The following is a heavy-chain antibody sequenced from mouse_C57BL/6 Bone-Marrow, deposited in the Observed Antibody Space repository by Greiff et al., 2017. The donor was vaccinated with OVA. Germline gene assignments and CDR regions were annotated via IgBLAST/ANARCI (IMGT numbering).Heavy chain of an antibody. CDR3: AREAYFSNYEYFDV. J-gene: IGHJ1*03. CDR2: IYPYNGGT. D-gene: IGHD2-5*01. CDR1: GYTFTDYY. Sequence: EVQLQQSGPVLVKPGASVKMSCKASGYTFTDYYMNWVKQSHGKGLEWIGVIYPYNGGTSYNQKFKGKATLTVDKSSSTASMALNSLTSEYSAVDYCAREAYFSNYEYFDVWGTGTTVTVSS. V-gene: IGHV1-19*01.